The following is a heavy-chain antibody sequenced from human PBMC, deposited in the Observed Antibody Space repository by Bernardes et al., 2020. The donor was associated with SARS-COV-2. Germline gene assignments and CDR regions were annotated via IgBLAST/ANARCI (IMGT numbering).Heavy chain of an antibody. Sequence: GGSLGLSCAASGFTVSSNYMGWVRQAPGKGLEWVSVIYRGGSTYYGDSVKGRFSISRDNSKNTLFLQMNSLRVEDTAVYYCASRMATSWGFDYWGQGTLVTVSS. CDR3: ASRMATSWGFDY. V-gene: IGHV3-66*02. CDR2: IYRGGST. D-gene: IGHD3-16*01. CDR1: GFTVSSNY. J-gene: IGHJ4*02.